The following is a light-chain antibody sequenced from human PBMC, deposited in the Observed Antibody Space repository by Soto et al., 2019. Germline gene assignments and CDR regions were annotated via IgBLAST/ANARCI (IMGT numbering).Light chain of an antibody. V-gene: IGKV3-20*01. J-gene: IGKJ1*01. Sequence: EIVVTKSAGTLSLSPGERATLSCRASQSVSSSYLAWYQQKPGQAPRLLLYGASSRATGIPDRFSGSGSGTDFTLTISILEPEDFAVYYCQQYGSPWTFGQGTKVDIK. CDR1: QSVSSSY. CDR2: GAS. CDR3: QQYGSPWT.